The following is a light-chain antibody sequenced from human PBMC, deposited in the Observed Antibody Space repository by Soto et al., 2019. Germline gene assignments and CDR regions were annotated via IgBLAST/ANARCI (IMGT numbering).Light chain of an antibody. V-gene: IGLV2-14*01. CDR2: EVS. J-gene: IGLJ3*02. CDR3: SSYTSSSTLV. Sequence: QSVLPQPASVSGSPGQSITIHCTGTSSDVGGYNYVSWYQHHPGKAPKLMIYEVSNRPSGVSNRFSGSKSGNTASLTISGLQAEDEADYYCSSYTSSSTLVFGGGTKLTVL. CDR1: SSDVGGYNY.